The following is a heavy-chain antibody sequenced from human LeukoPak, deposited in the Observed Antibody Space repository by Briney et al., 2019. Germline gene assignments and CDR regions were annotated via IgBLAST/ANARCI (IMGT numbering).Heavy chain of an antibody. J-gene: IGHJ4*02. CDR1: GYTFTVYS. CDR2: IDPNSGVT. V-gene: IGHV1-2*02. CDR3: AVSVQAPAIPAFDY. Sequence: ASVKVSCKASGYTFTVYSIHWMRQAPGQGLEWVGRIDPNSGVTNYAQKLQGRATMTTDTSVSTAYMELSRLTSDDTAVYYCAVSVQAPAIPAFDYWGQGTPVTVSS.